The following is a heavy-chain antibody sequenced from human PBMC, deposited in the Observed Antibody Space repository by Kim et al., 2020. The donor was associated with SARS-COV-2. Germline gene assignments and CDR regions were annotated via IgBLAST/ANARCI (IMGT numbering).Heavy chain of an antibody. D-gene: IGHD2-2*01. CDR3: AREGPVAAATAYYYTGMDV. J-gene: IGHJ6*02. CDR1: NYIFTNYY. Sequence: ASVKVSCKASNYIFTNYYIYWVRQAPGQGLKWMGIINCSGGSTNYAPKFQGRVTMTRDTSTNTVFMELRTLTSDDTAVYYCAREGPVAAATAYYYTGMDVWGQGTTVTVSS. CDR2: INCSGGST. V-gene: IGHV1-46*01.